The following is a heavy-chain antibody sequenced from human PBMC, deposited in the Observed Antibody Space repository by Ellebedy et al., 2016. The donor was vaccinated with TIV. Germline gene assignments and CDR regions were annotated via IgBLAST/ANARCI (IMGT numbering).Heavy chain of an antibody. Sequence: SVKVSXXASGGTFSSYAISWVRQAPGQGLEWMGGIIPIFGTANYAQKFQGRVTITADESTSTAYMELSSLRSEDTAVYYCAREIGYCSGGSCYSSGYYYYGMDVWGQGTTVTVSS. CDR3: AREIGYCSGGSCYSSGYYYYGMDV. CDR2: IIPIFGTA. J-gene: IGHJ6*02. CDR1: GGTFSSYA. D-gene: IGHD2-15*01. V-gene: IGHV1-69*13.